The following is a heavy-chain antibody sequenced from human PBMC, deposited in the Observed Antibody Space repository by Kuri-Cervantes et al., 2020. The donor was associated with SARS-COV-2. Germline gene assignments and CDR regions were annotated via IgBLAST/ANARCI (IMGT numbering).Heavy chain of an antibody. Sequence: GESLKISCVASGFTFSSYEMNWVRQAPGKGLEWVSYISSSSSTIYYADSVKGRFTISRDNAKNSLYLQMYSLRDEDTAVYYCARERYNYDFWSGYYTGFDYWGQGTLVTVSS. CDR2: ISSSSSTI. V-gene: IGHV3-48*02. CDR1: GFTFSSYE. D-gene: IGHD3-3*01. J-gene: IGHJ4*02. CDR3: ARERYNYDFWSGYYTGFDY.